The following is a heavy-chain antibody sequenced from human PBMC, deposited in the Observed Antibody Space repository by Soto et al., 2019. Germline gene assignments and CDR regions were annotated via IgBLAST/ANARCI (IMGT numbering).Heavy chain of an antibody. V-gene: IGHV6-1*01. Sequence: SQTLSLTCAISGDSVSSNSAAWNWIRQSPSRDLEWLGRTYYRSKWYNDYAVSGKSRIPLHPDTSKNQFSLQLNSVTPEDTAVYYCARGSTGGTYDYHYTHVWGKGTTVTVSS. CDR3: ARGSTGGTYDYHYTHV. CDR1: GDSVSSNSAA. J-gene: IGHJ6*03. CDR2: TYYRSKWYN. D-gene: IGHD1-26*01.